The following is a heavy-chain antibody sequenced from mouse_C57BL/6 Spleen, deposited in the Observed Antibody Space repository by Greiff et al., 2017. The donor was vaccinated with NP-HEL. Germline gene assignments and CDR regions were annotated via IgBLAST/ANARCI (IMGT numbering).Heavy chain of an antibody. J-gene: IGHJ3*01. Sequence: EVQLQQSGPGLVKPSQSLSLTCSVTGYSITSGYYWNWLRQFPGNKLEWMGYISYDGSNNYNPSLKNRISITRDTSKNQFFLKLNSVTTEDTATYYCAREGVYYSNLFAYWGQGTLVTVSA. CDR1: GYSITSGYY. CDR2: ISYDGSN. D-gene: IGHD2-5*01. V-gene: IGHV3-6*01. CDR3: AREGVYYSNLFAY.